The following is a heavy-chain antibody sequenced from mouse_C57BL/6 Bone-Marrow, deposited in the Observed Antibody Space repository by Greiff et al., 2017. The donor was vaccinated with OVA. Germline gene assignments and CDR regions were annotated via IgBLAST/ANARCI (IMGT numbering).Heavy chain of an antibody. Sequence: VMLVESGAELVRPGTSVKMSCKASGYTFTNYWIGWAKQRPGHGLEWIGDIYPGGGYTNYNEKFKGKATLTADKSSSTAYMQFSSLTSEDSAIYYCARYPYYYWYFDVWGTGTTVTVSS. D-gene: IGHD1-1*01. CDR3: ARYPYYYWYFDV. CDR1: GYTFTNYW. J-gene: IGHJ1*03. V-gene: IGHV1-63*01. CDR2: IYPGGGYT.